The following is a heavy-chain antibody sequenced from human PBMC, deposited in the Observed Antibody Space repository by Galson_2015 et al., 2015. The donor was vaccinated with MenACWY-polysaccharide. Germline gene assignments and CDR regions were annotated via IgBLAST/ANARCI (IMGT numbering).Heavy chain of an antibody. Sequence: ATLSLTCTVSGGSISSSNYNCVWIRQPPGKGLEWIGTVYSSGSTYYNPSLKSRVTLSVDTSKNQFSLSLSFVTAADTAVFYCAGREARWRFDPWGQGTLVTVSS. CDR2: VYSSGST. V-gene: IGHV4-39*01. CDR3: AGREARWRFDP. J-gene: IGHJ5*02. CDR1: GGSISSSNYN. D-gene: IGHD2-15*01.